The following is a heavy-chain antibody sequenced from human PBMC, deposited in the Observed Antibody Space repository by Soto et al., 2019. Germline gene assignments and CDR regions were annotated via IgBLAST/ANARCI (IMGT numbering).Heavy chain of an antibody. CDR2: IKQDGSEK. CDR1: GFTVSSYW. V-gene: IGHV3-7*01. CDR3: ARENTIFGVVRMDV. J-gene: IGHJ6*04. D-gene: IGHD3-3*01. Sequence: PGGSLRLSCAASGFTVSSYWMSWVRQAPGKGLEWVANIKQDGSEKCYVDSVKGRFTISRDNAKNSLYLQMNSLRAEDTAVYYCARENTIFGVVRMDVWGKGTTVT.